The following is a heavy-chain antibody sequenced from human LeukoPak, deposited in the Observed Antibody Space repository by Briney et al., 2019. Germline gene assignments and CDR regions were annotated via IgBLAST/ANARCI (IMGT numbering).Heavy chain of an antibody. CDR2: VSGSGGTT. CDR1: GFTFDNYA. J-gene: IGHJ3*02. Sequence: QSGGSLRLSCAASGFTFDNYAMTWVRQAPGKGLEWVSLVSGSGGTTYYADSVKGRFTISRDNSKNTLYLQMNSLRVDDTAVYFCAKRDPRPFAFDTWGQGTMVTVSS. CDR3: AKRDPRPFAFDT. V-gene: IGHV3-23*01.